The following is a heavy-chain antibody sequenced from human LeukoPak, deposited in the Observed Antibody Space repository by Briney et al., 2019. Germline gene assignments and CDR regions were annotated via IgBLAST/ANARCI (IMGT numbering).Heavy chain of an antibody. J-gene: IGHJ4*02. V-gene: IGHV3-53*01. CDR3: ARSTSYHFDS. CDR1: GFTVSSNY. Sequence: PGGSLRLSCAASGFTVSSNYMSWVRQAPGKGLEWVSVIYAGGAAYYADYVKGRFTISRDTSNNTLILQMHSLGVEDTAVYYCARSTSYHFDSWGQGTLVTVSS. D-gene: IGHD2-2*01. CDR2: IYAGGAA.